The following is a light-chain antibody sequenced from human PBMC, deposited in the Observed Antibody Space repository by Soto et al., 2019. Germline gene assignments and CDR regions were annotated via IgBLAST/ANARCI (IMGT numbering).Light chain of an antibody. V-gene: IGKV3-20*01. CDR1: QSVRSNY. CDR3: QQYGSTPLT. CDR2: DAS. Sequence: EIVLKQSPDTLSLSPGERATLSCRASQSVRSNYLAWYQQKPGQAPRFLIYDASSRATGIPDRFSVSGSGTDFTLTISRLEPEDFAVYYCQQYGSTPLTFGGGTKVDIK. J-gene: IGKJ4*01.